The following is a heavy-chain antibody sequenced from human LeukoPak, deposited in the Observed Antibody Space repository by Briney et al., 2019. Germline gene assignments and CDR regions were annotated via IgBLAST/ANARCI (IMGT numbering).Heavy chain of an antibody. CDR3: ARHGDNSYSFDH. D-gene: IGHD5-24*01. CDR2: ITSYTGYM. V-gene: IGHV3-21*06. J-gene: IGHJ4*02. Sequence: GGSLRLYCAASGFTFSNFAMNWVRQAPGKGLEWISSITSYTGYMFYADSVKGRFTISRDNAMNSLFLQMTNLRAEDTAVYYCARHGDNSYSFDHWGQGVLVTVSS. CDR1: GFTFSNFA.